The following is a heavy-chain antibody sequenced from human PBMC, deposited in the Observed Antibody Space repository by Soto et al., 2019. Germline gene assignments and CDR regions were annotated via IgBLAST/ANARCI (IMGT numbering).Heavy chain of an antibody. CDR3: AVWSALTQYYFDS. CDR1: GASFSGSY. V-gene: IGHV4-59*13. J-gene: IGHJ4*01. Sequence: QVLLQESGPGLVKPSETLSLTCAVSGASFSGSYWSWIRQPPGKGLEWIGYAYYSGTTVYNPSLKSRVSISADTSKKHVPLRLNSVTAEDTAVYYCAVWSALTQYYFDSWGHGTLVTVSS. D-gene: IGHD3-3*01. CDR2: AYYSGTT.